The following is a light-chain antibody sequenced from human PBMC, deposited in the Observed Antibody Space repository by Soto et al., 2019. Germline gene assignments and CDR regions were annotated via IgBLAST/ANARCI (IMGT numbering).Light chain of an antibody. V-gene: IGLV2-14*03. J-gene: IGLJ2*01. CDR2: DVN. Sequence: QSALSQPASMSGSPGQSITISCTGTSSDVGGYNYVSWYRQYPGKAPKLIIYDVNNRPSEVSNRFSGSKSGNTASLTISGLQAEDDAVYYCSSHSSSSTLVVFGGGTKLTVL. CDR1: SSDVGGYNY. CDR3: SSHSSSSTLVV.